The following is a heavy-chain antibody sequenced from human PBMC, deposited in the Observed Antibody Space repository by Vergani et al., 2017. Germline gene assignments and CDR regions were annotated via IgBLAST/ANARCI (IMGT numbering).Heavy chain of an antibody. Sequence: QVQLVQSGAEVKKPGSSVKVSCKASVGTFSISAILWVRQAPGQGLEWMGGIIPIFGPANYAQKFQGRVTITADESTSTAYMELSSLRSEDTAVYYCAREPSALVGATVSSPREWGQGTLVTVSS. J-gene: IGHJ4*02. CDR1: VGTFSISA. CDR2: IIPIFGPA. D-gene: IGHD1-26*01. V-gene: IGHV1-69*01. CDR3: AREPSALVGATVSSPRE.